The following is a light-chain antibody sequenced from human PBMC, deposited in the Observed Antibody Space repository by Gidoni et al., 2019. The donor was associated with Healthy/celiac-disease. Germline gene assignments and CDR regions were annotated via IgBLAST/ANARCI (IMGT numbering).Light chain of an antibody. Sequence: QSVLTQPPSASGTPGQRVTISCSGSSSNIGSNYVYWYQQLPGTAPKLLIYRNNQRPSGVPDRFSGSKSGTSASLAISGLRSEDEADYYCAAWDGSLWVFGGGTKLTVL. CDR3: AAWDGSLWV. V-gene: IGLV1-47*01. CDR1: SSNIGSNY. CDR2: RNN. J-gene: IGLJ3*02.